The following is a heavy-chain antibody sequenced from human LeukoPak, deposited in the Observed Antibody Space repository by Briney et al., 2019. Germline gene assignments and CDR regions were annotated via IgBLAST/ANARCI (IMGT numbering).Heavy chain of an antibody. CDR3: ARDPKVVVPAALGMDV. Sequence: ASVKVSCKASGYTFTSYGISWVRQAPGQGLEWMGWISAYNGNTNYAQKLQGRVTMTTDTSTSTAYMELRSLRSDDTAVYYCARDPKVVVPAALGMDVWGQGTTVTVSS. CDR1: GYTFTSYG. CDR2: ISAYNGNT. D-gene: IGHD2-2*01. V-gene: IGHV1-18*01. J-gene: IGHJ6*02.